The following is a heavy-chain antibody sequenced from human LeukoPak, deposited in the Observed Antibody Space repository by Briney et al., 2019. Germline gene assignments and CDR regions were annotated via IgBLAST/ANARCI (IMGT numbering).Heavy chain of an antibody. D-gene: IGHD5-12*01. J-gene: IGHJ6*02. CDR2: IYYSGST. Sequence: SETLSLTCPVSGGSISSYYWSWIRQPPGKGLEWIGYIYYSGSTNYNPSLKSRVTISVDTSKNQFSLKLSSVTAADTAVYYCARRVATPMNYYYYGMDVWGQGTTVTVSS. CDR1: GGSISSYY. V-gene: IGHV4-59*01. CDR3: ARRVATPMNYYYYGMDV.